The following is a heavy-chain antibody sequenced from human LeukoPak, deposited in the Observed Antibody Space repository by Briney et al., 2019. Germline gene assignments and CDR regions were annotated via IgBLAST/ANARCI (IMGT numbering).Heavy chain of an antibody. Sequence: PGGSLRLSCATSGFSFSNYWMSWVRQAPGKGLEWVSSISASGGSTYYADSVKGRFTISRDNAKNSLYLQMNSLRAEDTAVYYCARDDGSYSRSPGFDNWGQGTLVTVSS. V-gene: IGHV3-11*04. CDR3: ARDDGSYSRSPGFDN. CDR1: GFSFSNYW. D-gene: IGHD1-26*01. CDR2: ISASGGST. J-gene: IGHJ4*02.